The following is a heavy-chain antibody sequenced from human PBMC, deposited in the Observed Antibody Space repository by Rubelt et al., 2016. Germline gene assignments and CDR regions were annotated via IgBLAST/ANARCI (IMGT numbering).Heavy chain of an antibody. CDR2: INTNTGDP. CDR1: GYSFTTYA. J-gene: IGHJ4*02. V-gene: IGHV7-4-1*02. CDR3: ARELGSGYYFFDY. D-gene: IGHD6-19*01. Sequence: QVQLVQSGSELKKPGASVKVSCKASGYSFTTYAMNWVRQAPGQGLEWMGWINTNTGDPIYAQAFTGRFVFSLDTSVSTAYLEISSLKAEDTAVYYCARELGSGYYFFDYWGQGTLVTVSS.